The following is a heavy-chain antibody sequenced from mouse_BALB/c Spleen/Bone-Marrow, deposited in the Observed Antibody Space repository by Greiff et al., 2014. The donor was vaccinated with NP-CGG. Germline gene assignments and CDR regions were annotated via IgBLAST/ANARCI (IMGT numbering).Heavy chain of an antibody. Sequence: DLVKPGASVKLSCKASGYTFTSYWINWIKQRPGQGLEWIGRIPPGSGTTYYNEMFKGKATMTVDTSSTTAYIQPSSLSSEEYAVYFCARGSYYYGSNSPGFAYWGQGTLVTVSA. CDR1: GYTFTSYW. V-gene: IGHV1S41*01. D-gene: IGHD1-1*01. J-gene: IGHJ3*01. CDR2: IPPGSGTT. CDR3: ARGSYYYGSNSPGFAY.